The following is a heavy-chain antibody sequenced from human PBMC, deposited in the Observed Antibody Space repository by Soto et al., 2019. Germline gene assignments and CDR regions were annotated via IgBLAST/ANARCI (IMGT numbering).Heavy chain of an antibody. CDR1: GGSISSGGYS. CDR3: ARAELELHWFDP. J-gene: IGHJ5*02. CDR2: IYHSGST. Sequence: SETLSLTCTVSGGSISSGGYSWSWIRQPPGKGLEWIGYIYHSGSTYYNPSLKSRVTISVDRSKNQFSLKLSSVTAADTAVYYCARAELELHWFDPWGQGTLVTVSS. V-gene: IGHV4-30-2*01. D-gene: IGHD1-7*01.